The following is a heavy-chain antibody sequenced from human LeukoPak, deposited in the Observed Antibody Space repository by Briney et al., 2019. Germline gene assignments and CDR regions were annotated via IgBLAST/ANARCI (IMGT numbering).Heavy chain of an antibody. CDR3: ATELLFPAVCDAFDI. Sequence: ASVKVPCKVSGYTLTELSMHWVRQAPGKGLEWMGGFDPEGGETIYAQKFQGRVTMTEDTSTNTAYMELSSLRSEDTAVYYCATELLFPAVCDAFDIWGQGTMVTVSS. D-gene: IGHD2-21*02. V-gene: IGHV1-24*01. CDR2: FDPEGGET. J-gene: IGHJ3*02. CDR1: GYTLTELS.